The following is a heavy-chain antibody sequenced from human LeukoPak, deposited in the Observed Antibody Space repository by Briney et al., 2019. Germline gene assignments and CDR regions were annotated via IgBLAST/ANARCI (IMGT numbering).Heavy chain of an antibody. Sequence: SETLSLTCTVSGGSISSGSYYWSWIRQPAGKGLEWIGRIYTSGSTNYNPSLKSRVTISVDTSKNQFSLKLSSVTAADTAVYYCARVYYDFWSGHRTNYYMDVWGKGTTVTVSS. CDR3: ARVYYDFWSGHRTNYYMDV. D-gene: IGHD3-3*01. J-gene: IGHJ6*03. V-gene: IGHV4-61*02. CDR2: IYTSGST. CDR1: GGSISSGSYY.